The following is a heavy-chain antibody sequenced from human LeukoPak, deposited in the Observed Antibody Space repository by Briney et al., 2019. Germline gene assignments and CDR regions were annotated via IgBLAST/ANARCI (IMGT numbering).Heavy chain of an antibody. V-gene: IGHV1-69*13. CDR1: GGTFSSYA. J-gene: IGHJ4*02. CDR2: IIPIFGTA. CDR3: ARDRWGIVGARIPLDY. Sequence: ASVKVSRKASGGTFSSYAISWVRQAPGQGLEWMGGIIPIFGTANYAQKFQGRVTITADESTSTAYMELSSLRSEDTAVYYCARDRWGIVGARIPLDYWGQGTLVTVSS. D-gene: IGHD1-26*01.